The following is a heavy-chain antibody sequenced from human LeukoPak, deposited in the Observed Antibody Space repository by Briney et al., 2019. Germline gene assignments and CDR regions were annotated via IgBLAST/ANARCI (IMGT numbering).Heavy chain of an antibody. J-gene: IGHJ4*02. V-gene: IGHV1-2*02. CDR2: INPNSGGT. Sequence: ASVKVSCKASGYTFTGYYMHWVRQAPGQGLEWVGWINPNSGGTNYAQKFQGRVTMTRDTSISTAYMELSRLRSDDTAVYYCARGGLTIFGVVNFDYWGQGTLVTVSS. CDR1: GYTFTGYY. D-gene: IGHD3-3*01. CDR3: ARGGLTIFGVVNFDY.